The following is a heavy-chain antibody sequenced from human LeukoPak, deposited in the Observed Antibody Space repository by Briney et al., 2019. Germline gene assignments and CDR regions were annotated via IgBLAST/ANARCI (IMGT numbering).Heavy chain of an antibody. Sequence: SETLSLTCGVSGHSFSSDSFGGWIRQPPGQGLEWIGSIHERGSTFYNPSLKSRVTISIDTSKNQFSLNVNSVTAADTAVYYCARASRPSNSWFDPWGQGTVVTVSS. J-gene: IGHJ5*02. CDR2: IHERGST. CDR3: ARASRPSNSWFDP. CDR1: GHSFSSDSF. D-gene: IGHD6-6*01. V-gene: IGHV4-38-2*01.